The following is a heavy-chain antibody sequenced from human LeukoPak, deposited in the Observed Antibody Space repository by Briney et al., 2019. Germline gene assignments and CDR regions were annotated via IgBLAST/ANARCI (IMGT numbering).Heavy chain of an antibody. CDR1: GFTFSSYG. V-gene: IGHV3-33*01. D-gene: IGHD2-15*01. CDR3: GRRVAAGLIDY. CDR2: IWYDGSNK. Sequence: GGSLRLSCAASGFTFSSYGMHWVRQAPGKGLEWVAVIWYDGSNKYYADSVKGRFTISRDNSKNTLYLQMNSLRAEDTAVYYCGRRVAAGLIDYWGQGTLVTVSS. J-gene: IGHJ4*02.